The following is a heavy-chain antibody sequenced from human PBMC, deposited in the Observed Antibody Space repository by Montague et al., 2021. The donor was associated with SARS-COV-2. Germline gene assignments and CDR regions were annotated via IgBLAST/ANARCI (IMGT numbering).Heavy chain of an antibody. CDR1: GFTFSSYS. V-gene: IGHV3-48*04. CDR3: AKDLVLRAARPDALDV. J-gene: IGHJ3*01. CDR2: ISSSTNII. Sequence: PLRLSCAASGFTFSSYSVNWVRQAPGKGPEWISYISSSTNIIYYADSVKGRFTISRDNARNSLYLQMNSLRVDDTAVYYCAKDLVLRAARPDALDVWGQGTVVTVSS. D-gene: IGHD6-6*01.